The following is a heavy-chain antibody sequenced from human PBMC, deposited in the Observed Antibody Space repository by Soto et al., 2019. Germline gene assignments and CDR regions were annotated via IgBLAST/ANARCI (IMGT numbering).Heavy chain of an antibody. V-gene: IGHV3-30*18. D-gene: IGHD4-17*01. CDR3: AKDGDYGDSTYYFDY. CDR1: GFTFSSYG. Sequence: GGSLRLSCAASGFTFSSYGMHWVRQAPGKGLEWVAVISYDGSNKYYADSVKGRFTISGDNSKNTLYLQMNSLRAEDTAVYYCAKDGDYGDSTYYFDYWGQGTLVAVSS. J-gene: IGHJ4*02. CDR2: ISYDGSNK.